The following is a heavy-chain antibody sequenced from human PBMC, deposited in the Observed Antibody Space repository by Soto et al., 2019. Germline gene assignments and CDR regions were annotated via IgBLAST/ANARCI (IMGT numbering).Heavy chain of an antibody. D-gene: IGHD3-16*01. CDR2: ISATGGGT. CDR1: GFKFSNYA. Sequence: EVQMLASGGGLGQPGGSLRLSCAASGFKFSNYAMSWVRQAPGKGLEWVSLISATGGGTYYADSVKGRFTISRDNSHNPLYSQVHSLTGEDTAVYFRAKDRPAGGNSAFQFGFRGQG. CDR3: AKDRPAGGNSAFQFGF. V-gene: IGHV3-23*01. J-gene: IGHJ4*02.